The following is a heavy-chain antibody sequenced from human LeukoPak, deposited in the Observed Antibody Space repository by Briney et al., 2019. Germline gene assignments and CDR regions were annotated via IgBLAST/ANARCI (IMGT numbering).Heavy chain of an antibody. CDR3: ARGIVGATYNWFDP. CDR1: GYIFTSCW. Sequence: GESLKISCKGSGYIFTSCWIGWVRQMPGKGLEWMGIIYAGDSDTRYSPSFQGQVTISADKSTSTAYLQWSSLKVSDTAMYYCARGIVGATYNWFDPWGQGTLVTVSS. V-gene: IGHV5-51*01. J-gene: IGHJ5*02. CDR2: IYAGDSDT. D-gene: IGHD1-26*01.